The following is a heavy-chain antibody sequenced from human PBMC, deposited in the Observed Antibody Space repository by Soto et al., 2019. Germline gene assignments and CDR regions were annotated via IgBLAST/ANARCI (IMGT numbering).Heavy chain of an antibody. Sequence: SETLSLTCAVYGGSFSGYYWSWIRQPPGKGLEWIGEINHSGSTNYNPSLKSRVTISVDTSKNQFSLKLSYVTAADTAVYYCARGIGYYDYVWGSYQLGYYRMDVWGQGTTVTVSS. V-gene: IGHV4-34*01. CDR2: INHSGST. D-gene: IGHD3-16*02. J-gene: IGHJ6*02. CDR1: GGSFSGYY. CDR3: ARGIGYYDYVWGSYQLGYYRMDV.